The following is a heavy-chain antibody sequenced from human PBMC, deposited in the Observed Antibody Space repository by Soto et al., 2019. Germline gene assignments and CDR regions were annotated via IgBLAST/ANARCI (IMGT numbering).Heavy chain of an antibody. J-gene: IGHJ4*02. CDR1: VFTFSNYW. D-gene: IGHD6-19*01. V-gene: IGHV3-7*01. CDR2: IKQDGSQN. Sequence: WGSLRFSCASSVFTFSNYWMSWVRQAPGKGLEWVANIKQDGSQNYYVDSVNGRFTTSRDNTKNSFYLQMNSLRAEDTAVYYCARDHINGWKFDYWGRGTMVTVSS. CDR3: ARDHINGWKFDY.